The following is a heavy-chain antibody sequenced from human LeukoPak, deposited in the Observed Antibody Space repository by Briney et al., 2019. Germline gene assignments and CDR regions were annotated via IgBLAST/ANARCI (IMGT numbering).Heavy chain of an antibody. V-gene: IGHV3-30-3*01. CDR3: ARAGVVTAILGAFDI. J-gene: IGHJ3*02. D-gene: IGHD2-21*02. CDR2: ISYDGSNK. CDR1: GFTFSSYA. Sequence: PGGSLRLSCAASGFTFSSYAMHCVRQAPGKGLEGVAVISYDGSNKYYADSVKGRFTISRDNSKNTLYLQMNSLRAEDTAVYYCARAGVVTAILGAFDIWGQGTMVTVSS.